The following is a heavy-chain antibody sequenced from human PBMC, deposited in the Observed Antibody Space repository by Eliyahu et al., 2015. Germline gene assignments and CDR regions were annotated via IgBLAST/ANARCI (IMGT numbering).Heavy chain of an antibody. J-gene: IGHJ4*02. D-gene: IGHD3-16*02. CDR1: GFTFSSYW. CDR3: ASGYRYFDY. Sequence: GFTFSSYWMSWVRQAPGKGLEWVANIKQDGSEKYYVDSVKGRFTISRDNAKNSLYLQMNSLRAEDTAVYYCASGYRYFDYWGQGTLVTVSS. CDR2: IKQDGSEK. V-gene: IGHV3-7*01.